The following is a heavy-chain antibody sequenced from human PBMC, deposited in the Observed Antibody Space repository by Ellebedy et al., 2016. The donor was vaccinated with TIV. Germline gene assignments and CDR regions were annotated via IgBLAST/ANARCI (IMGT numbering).Heavy chain of an antibody. V-gene: IGHV3-23*01. D-gene: IGHD2-21*02. J-gene: IGHJ4*02. CDR1: GFTFSDYA. CDR2: IFKSGDTT. CDR3: PKGQRVVTAPFDY. Sequence: GESLKISCAASGFTFSDYAMSWVRQAPGRGLEWVSTIFKSGDTTYYADSVKGRFTLSRDNSKTTLYLQMNSLRAEDTAVYYCPKGQRVVTAPFDYWGQGTLVTVSS.